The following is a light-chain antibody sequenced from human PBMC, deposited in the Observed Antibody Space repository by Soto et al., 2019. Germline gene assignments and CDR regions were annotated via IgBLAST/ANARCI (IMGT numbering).Light chain of an antibody. CDR3: DSYTSRRAYV. CDR1: SSDVGGYNY. J-gene: IGLJ1*01. V-gene: IGLV2-14*03. Sequence: QSALPQPASVYGSPGQSITISCTGTSSDVGGYNYFSWYQQQSGKAPKLIIHDVSYRPSGVSNRFSGSKSGNTASLTISGLQAEYEADYYCDSYTSRRAYVLGIGTKLTV. CDR2: DVS.